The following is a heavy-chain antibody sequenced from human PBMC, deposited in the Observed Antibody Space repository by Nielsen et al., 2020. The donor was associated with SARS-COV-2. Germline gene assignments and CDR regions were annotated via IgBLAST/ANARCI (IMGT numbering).Heavy chain of an antibody. J-gene: IGHJ4*02. D-gene: IGHD6-19*01. Sequence: GGSLRLSCAASGFTFSAYSVNWVRQAPGEGLVWVSRINTDGISTSYADSVKGRFTISRDKNTLYLQMNSLRAEDTAVYYCARDLGSGKYYFDYWGQGTLITVSS. CDR3: ARDLGSGKYYFDY. CDR2: INTDGIST. CDR1: GFTFSAYS. V-gene: IGHV3-74*01.